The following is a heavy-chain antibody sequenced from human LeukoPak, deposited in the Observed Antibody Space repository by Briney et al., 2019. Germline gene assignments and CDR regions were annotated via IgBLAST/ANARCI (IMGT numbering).Heavy chain of an antibody. CDR2: IYYSGST. CDR1: GGSISSYY. D-gene: IGHD1-14*01. J-gene: IGHJ4*02. Sequence: SETLSLTRTVSGGSISSYYWSWIRQPPGKGLEWIGYIYYSGSTNYNPSLKSRVTISVDTSKNQFSLKLSSVTAADTAVYYCARGQPLRYFGYFDYWGQGTLVTISS. CDR3: ARGQPLRYFGYFDY. V-gene: IGHV4-59*01.